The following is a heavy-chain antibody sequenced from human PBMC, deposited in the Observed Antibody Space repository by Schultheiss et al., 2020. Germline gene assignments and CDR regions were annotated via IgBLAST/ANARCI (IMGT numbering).Heavy chain of an antibody. CDR1: GGTFSSYT. J-gene: IGHJ6*02. CDR2: IIPILGIA. Sequence: SVKVSCKASGGTFSSYTISWVRQAPGQGLEWMGRIIPILGIANYAQKFQGRVTITADKSTSTAYMELSSLRSEDTAVYYCARDGDSSGYYLPYYYGMDVWGQGITVTVSS. D-gene: IGHD3-22*01. CDR3: ARDGDSSGYYLPYYYGMDV. V-gene: IGHV1-69*04.